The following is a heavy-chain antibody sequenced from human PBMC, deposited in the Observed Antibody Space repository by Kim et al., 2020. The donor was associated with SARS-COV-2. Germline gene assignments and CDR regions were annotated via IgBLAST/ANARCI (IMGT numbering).Heavy chain of an antibody. V-gene: IGHV4-59*01. D-gene: IGHD6-19*01. CDR1: VGSISSDY. Sequence: SETLSLTCTVSVGSISSDYWTWIRQPPGKGLEWIVYIKNNGMRTNYNPSLGSRVAMLVDPSKSHSSLKLSSLTAADTAVYFCARIPDITGWPFDSWGQGILVTVSS. CDR2: IKNNGMRT. J-gene: IGHJ4*02. CDR3: ARIPDITGWPFDS.